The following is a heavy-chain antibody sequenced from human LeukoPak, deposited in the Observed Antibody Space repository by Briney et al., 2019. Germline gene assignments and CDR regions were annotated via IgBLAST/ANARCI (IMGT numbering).Heavy chain of an antibody. V-gene: IGHV4-39*01. Sequence: PSETLSLTCTVSGGSISSSSYYWGWIRQPPGKGLEWIGSIYYSGSTYYNPSLKSRVTISVDTSKNQFSLKLSSVTAADTAVYYCASHFGIVATIKRYFDYWGQGTLVTVSS. J-gene: IGHJ4*02. CDR2: IYYSGST. CDR1: GGSISSSSYY. CDR3: ASHFGIVATIKRYFDY. D-gene: IGHD5-12*01.